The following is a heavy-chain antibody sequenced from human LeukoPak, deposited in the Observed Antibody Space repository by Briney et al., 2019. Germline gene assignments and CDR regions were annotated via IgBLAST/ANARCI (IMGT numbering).Heavy chain of an antibody. CDR1: GFTFSSYG. Sequence: GGSLRLSCAASGFTFSSYGMHWVRQAPGKGLEWVSAISGSGGSTYYADSVKGRFTISRDNSKNTLYLQMNSLRAEDTAVYYCAKISYYDSSGSPFQHWGQGTLVTVSS. J-gene: IGHJ1*01. CDR3: AKISYYDSSGSPFQH. D-gene: IGHD3-22*01. V-gene: IGHV3-23*01. CDR2: ISGSGGST.